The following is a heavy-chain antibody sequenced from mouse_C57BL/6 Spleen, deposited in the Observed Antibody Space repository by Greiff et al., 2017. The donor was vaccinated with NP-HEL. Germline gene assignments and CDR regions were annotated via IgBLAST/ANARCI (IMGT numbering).Heavy chain of an antibody. J-gene: IGHJ3*01. CDR2: IDPSDSYT. V-gene: IGHV1-69*01. CDR3: SREGYDGYC. Sequence: VQLQQPGAELVMPGASVKLSCKASGYTFTSYWMHWVKQRPGQGLEWIGEIDPSDSYTNYNQKFKGKSTLTVNKASSTTYMQLSSLTSEDSAVYYCSREGYDGYCWGQGTLVTVSA. CDR1: GYTFTSYW. D-gene: IGHD2-3*01.